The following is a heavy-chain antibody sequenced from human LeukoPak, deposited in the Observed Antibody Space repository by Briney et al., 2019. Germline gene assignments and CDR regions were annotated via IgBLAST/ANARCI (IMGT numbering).Heavy chain of an antibody. CDR3: ARDRHIAAAGYYFDY. CDR2: IADDGKDK. Sequence: HPGGSLRLSCAASGFTFSTYPMHWVRQAPGRGLEWVAVIADDGKDKHYVESVKGRFTISRDNSKNTLYLQMNSLRVEDTAVYYCARDRHIAAAGYYFDYWGQGTLVTVSS. J-gene: IGHJ4*02. D-gene: IGHD6-25*01. V-gene: IGHV3-30*04. CDR1: GFTFSTYP.